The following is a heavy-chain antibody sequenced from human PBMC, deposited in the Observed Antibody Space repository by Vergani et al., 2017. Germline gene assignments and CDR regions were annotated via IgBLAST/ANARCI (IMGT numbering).Heavy chain of an antibody. Sequence: QLQESGPGLVKPSETLSLTCTVSGYSISGGHYWGWIRPPPGRGLEWLGSIYHNGATYYIPSLKSRVTISIDTSKNQLSLRLNSLTAADTAVYYCARPTYCGGDCYYFDYWGQGTLVTVSS. CDR3: ARPTYCGGDCYYFDY. J-gene: IGHJ4*02. V-gene: IGHV4-38-2*02. CDR2: IYHNGAT. CDR1: GYSISGGHY. D-gene: IGHD2-21*02.